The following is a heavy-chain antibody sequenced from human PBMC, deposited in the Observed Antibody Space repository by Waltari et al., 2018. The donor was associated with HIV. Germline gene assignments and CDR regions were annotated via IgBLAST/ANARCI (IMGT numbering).Heavy chain of an antibody. Sequence: QVRLEQWGAGLLKSSETLSLTCAVYGTSFTGYYWTWIRQSPGGGLQWIGEVDHRGSTHYNPSLKSRVSMSVDTFKHQFSLKLASVTAADTAVYYCANLISMTATDVFDVWGQGTLVSVSS. CDR2: VDHRGST. D-gene: IGHD2-21*02. V-gene: IGHV4-34*01. CDR3: ANLISMTATDVFDV. CDR1: GTSFTGYY. J-gene: IGHJ3*01.